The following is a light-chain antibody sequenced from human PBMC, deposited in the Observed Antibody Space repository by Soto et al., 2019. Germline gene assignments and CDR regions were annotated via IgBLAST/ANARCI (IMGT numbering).Light chain of an antibody. J-gene: IGLJ2*01. CDR2: EVS. Sequence: QSALTQPASVSGSPGQSITISCTGTSSDVGGYNYVSWYQQHPGKAPKLMIYEVSNRPSGVSNRFSGSKSGNKASLTISGLQAEDEADYCCSSYTSSSTLVFGGGTKLTVL. CDR3: SSYTSSSTLV. V-gene: IGLV2-14*01. CDR1: SSDVGGYNY.